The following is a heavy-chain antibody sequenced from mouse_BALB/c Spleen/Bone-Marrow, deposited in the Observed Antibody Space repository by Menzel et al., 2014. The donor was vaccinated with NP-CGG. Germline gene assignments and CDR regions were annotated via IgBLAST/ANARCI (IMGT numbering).Heavy chain of an antibody. Sequence: EVKLVESGGGLVKPGGSLKLSCAASGFTFSDYYMYWVRQTPEKGLEWVATISDGGSYTYYPDSVKGRFTISRDNAKNSLYLQMTSLKSEDTAMYYCARDSYYYGSSYWYFDVWGAGTTDTVSS. CDR3: ARDSYYYGSSYWYFDV. J-gene: IGHJ1*01. CDR1: GFTFSDYY. CDR2: ISDGGSYT. D-gene: IGHD1-1*01. V-gene: IGHV5-4*02.